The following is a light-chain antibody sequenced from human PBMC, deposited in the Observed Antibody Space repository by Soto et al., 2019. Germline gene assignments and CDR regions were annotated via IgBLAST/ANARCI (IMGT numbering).Light chain of an antibody. CDR3: QQYDSSPLT. J-gene: IGKJ4*01. CDR2: GAS. Sequence: EIVLTQSPGTLSLSPGERATLSCRASQSVSSSFLAWYHQKPGQAPRLLIYGASSRATGIPDRFSGSESGTDFTLTISRLEPEDFAVYYCQQYDSSPLTFGGGTKVEIK. CDR1: QSVSSSF. V-gene: IGKV3-20*01.